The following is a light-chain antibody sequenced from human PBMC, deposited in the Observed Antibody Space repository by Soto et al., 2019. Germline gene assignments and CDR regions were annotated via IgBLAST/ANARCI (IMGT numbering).Light chain of an antibody. J-gene: IGKJ1*01. CDR1: QNIIRH. CDR2: AAS. Sequence: DIQMTQFSSTLCPPVGAGVTITCRASQNIIRHLNWYQHKPGRAPRLLIYAASTLQSGVPSRFTGSGSGTEFTLTVSSLQPEDFATYYCLQDHDDSWTFGQGTKVDIK. V-gene: IGKV1-39*01. CDR3: LQDHDDSWT.